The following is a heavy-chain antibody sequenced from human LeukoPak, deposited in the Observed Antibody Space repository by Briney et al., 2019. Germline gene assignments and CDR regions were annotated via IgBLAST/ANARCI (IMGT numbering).Heavy chain of an antibody. V-gene: IGHV1-18*01. CDR3: ARDHFSSSWSSCYFDY. D-gene: IGHD6-13*01. Sequence: ASVNVSCKASVYTFTIYGISWVRQAPGQGLEWMGWISAYNGNTNYAQKLQGRVTMTTDTSTSTAYMELRSLRSDDTAVYYCARDHFSSSWSSCYFDYWGQGTLVTVSS. CDR2: ISAYNGNT. J-gene: IGHJ4*02. CDR1: VYTFTIYG.